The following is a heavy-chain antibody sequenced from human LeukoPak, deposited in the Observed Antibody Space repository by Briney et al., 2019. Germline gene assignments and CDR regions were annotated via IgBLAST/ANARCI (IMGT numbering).Heavy chain of an antibody. D-gene: IGHD2-8*01. CDR2: LYTSGFT. Sequence: SETLSLTCTVSGGSISRYSWSWIRQPAGKGLEWLGRLYTSGFTKYNPSLKSRVTMSVDTSKNQFSLRLSSVIVADTAVYYCARMLSAYFDYWGQGILVTVSS. CDR3: ARMLSAYFDY. J-gene: IGHJ4*02. V-gene: IGHV4-4*07. CDR1: GGSISRYS.